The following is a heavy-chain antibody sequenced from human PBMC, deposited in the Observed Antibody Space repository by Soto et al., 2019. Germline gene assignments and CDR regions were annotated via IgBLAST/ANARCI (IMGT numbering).Heavy chain of an antibody. CDR3: ARGTKDYGMDV. Sequence: TETLSLTCAVYGGSFSGYYWSWIRQPPGKGLDGIGEINHSGSTNYNPSLKSRVTISVDTSKNQFSLKLSSVTAADTAVYYCARGTKDYGMDVWGQGTTVT. V-gene: IGHV4-34*01. CDR1: GGSFSGYY. J-gene: IGHJ6*02. CDR2: INHSGST. D-gene: IGHD1-1*01.